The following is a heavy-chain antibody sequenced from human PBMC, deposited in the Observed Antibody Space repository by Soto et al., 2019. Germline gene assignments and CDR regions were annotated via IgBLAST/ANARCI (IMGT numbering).Heavy chain of an antibody. D-gene: IGHD6-19*01. CDR2: INHSGST. J-gene: IGHJ4*02. CDR3: ARGGIGIAVAGFYY. Sequence: TCAVYGGSFSGYYWSWIRQPPGKGLEWIGEINHSGSTNYNPSLKSRVTISVDTSKNQFSLKLSSVTAADTAVYYCARGGIGIAVAGFYYWGQGTLVTVSS. CDR1: GGSFSGYY. V-gene: IGHV4-34*01.